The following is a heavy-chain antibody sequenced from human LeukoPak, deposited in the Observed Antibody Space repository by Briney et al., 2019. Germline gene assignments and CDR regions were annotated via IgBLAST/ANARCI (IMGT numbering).Heavy chain of an antibody. Sequence: GGSLRLSCAASGFTFSSYAMSWVRQAPGKGLEWVSAISGSGGSTYYADSVKGRFTISRDNSKNTLYPQMNSLRAEDTAVYYCASLRGQLLLDYWGQGTLVTVSS. CDR3: ASLRGQLLLDY. V-gene: IGHV3-23*01. CDR2: ISGSGGST. D-gene: IGHD2-2*01. CDR1: GFTFSSYA. J-gene: IGHJ4*02.